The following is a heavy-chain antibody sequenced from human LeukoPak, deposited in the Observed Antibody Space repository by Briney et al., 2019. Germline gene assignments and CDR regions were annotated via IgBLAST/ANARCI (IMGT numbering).Heavy chain of an antibody. CDR2: ISGSGVTT. D-gene: IGHD2-21*02. CDR3: AKDDVTYCAVDCYWGGY. J-gene: IGHJ4*02. CDR1: GYSISSGYY. Sequence: ETLSLTCTVSGYSISSGYYWGWIRQPPGKGLEWVSAISGSGVTTYYADSVKDRFTISRDNSKNTLYLQMISLRAEDTAVYYCAKDDVTYCAVDCYWGGYWGQGTLVTVSS. V-gene: IGHV3-23*01.